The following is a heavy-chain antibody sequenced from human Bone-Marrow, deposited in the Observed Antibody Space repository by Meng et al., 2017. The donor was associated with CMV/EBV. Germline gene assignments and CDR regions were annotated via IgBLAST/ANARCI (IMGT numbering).Heavy chain of an antibody. CDR1: GYTFTDYY. V-gene: IGHV1-2*02. D-gene: IGHD2-21*02. J-gene: IGHJ6*02. CDR3: ARRPTETPGDYYYYYGMDV. Sequence: ASVKVSCKASGYTFTDYYIHWVRQAPGQGLEWMGWINPNSDGTKYAQKFQGRVTMTRDTSISTAYMELSRLRSDDTAVYYCARRPTETPGDYYYYYGMDVWGQGTKVTVSS. CDR2: INPNSDGT.